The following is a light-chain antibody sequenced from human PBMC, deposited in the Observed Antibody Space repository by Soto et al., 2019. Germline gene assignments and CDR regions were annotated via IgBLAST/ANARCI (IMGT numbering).Light chain of an antibody. J-gene: IGLJ2*01. CDR1: SSDVGGYNY. CDR2: DVS. V-gene: IGLV2-14*01. Sequence: QSALTQPASVSGSPGQSITISCTGTSSDVGGYNYVSWYQQHPGKAPKLMIYDVSNRPSGVSNRFSGSKSGNTASLTSSGLQAEDEADDYCSSYTSSSFVVFGGGTKLTVL. CDR3: SSYTSSSFVV.